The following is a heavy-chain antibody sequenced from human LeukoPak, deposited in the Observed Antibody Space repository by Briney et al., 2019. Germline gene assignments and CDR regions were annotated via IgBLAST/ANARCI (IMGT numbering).Heavy chain of an antibody. Sequence: GGSLRLSCAASGFIISNYAMNWVRQAPGQGLEWVSVISGRDSGTYYADSMKGRFTISRDNSKNTLYLQMDSLRAEDTAVYYCARVPGYCSSTSCYRAAARFDPWGQGTPVTVSS. J-gene: IGHJ5*02. V-gene: IGHV3-23*01. CDR1: GFIISNYA. CDR3: ARVPGYCSSTSCYRAAARFDP. D-gene: IGHD2-2*02. CDR2: ISGRDSGT.